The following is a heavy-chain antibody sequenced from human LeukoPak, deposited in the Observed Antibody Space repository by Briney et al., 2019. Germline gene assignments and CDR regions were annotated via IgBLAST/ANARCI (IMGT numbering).Heavy chain of an antibody. J-gene: IGHJ4*02. Sequence: ASVKVSCKASGYTYTCYDINWVRQAPGQGLEWMGWMNPNSGNTGYAQKFQGRVTITRNTSISTAYMELSSLRSEDTAVYYCARGYDFWSGYSWYFDYWGQGTLVTVSS. V-gene: IGHV1-8*03. CDR1: GYTYTCYD. CDR3: ARGYDFWSGYSWYFDY. CDR2: MNPNSGNT. D-gene: IGHD3-3*01.